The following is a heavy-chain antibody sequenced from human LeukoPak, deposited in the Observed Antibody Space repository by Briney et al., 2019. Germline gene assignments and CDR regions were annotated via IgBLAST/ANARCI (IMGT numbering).Heavy chain of an antibody. J-gene: IGHJ3*02. V-gene: IGHV1-2*02. CDR1: GFTFTTYF. CDR3: GRATDTSIWFHDAFDI. CDR2: INPYSGAT. Sequence: GASVKVSCKASGFTFTTYFMHWVRQAPGQGLEWMGWINPYSGATNSAQKFQGRVTMTRDTSISTAYMELSMLTSDDTAVYYCGRATDTSIWFHDAFDIWGQGTMVTVSS. D-gene: IGHD6-13*01.